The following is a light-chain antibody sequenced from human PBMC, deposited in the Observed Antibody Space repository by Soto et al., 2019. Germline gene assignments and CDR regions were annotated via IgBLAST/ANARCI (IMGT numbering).Light chain of an antibody. V-gene: IGKV3-20*01. J-gene: IGKJ4*01. CDR1: QSISSSE. Sequence: EIVLTQSPGTLSLSPGERATLSCRASQSISSSELAWYQQKPDQAPRLLVYSASSRATGIPDRFSGSGFGTDFTLTISRLEPEDFAVYYCQHYGSSSPLPFGGGTKVEIK. CDR3: QHYGSSSPLP. CDR2: SAS.